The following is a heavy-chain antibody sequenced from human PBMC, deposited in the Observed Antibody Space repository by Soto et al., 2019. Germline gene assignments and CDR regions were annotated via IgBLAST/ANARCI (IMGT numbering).Heavy chain of an antibody. CDR3: ARDRGYESSLGLDY. J-gene: IGHJ4*02. CDR1: GGSISSGGYY. CDR2: IYYSGST. Sequence: QVQLQESGPGLVKPSQTLSLTCTVSGGSISSGGYYWSWIRQHPGKGLEWIGHIYYSGSTYYNPSLRSRVTVSVDTSKKQFSLMLSSVTAADTAVYFCARDRGYESSLGLDYWGQGTLVTVSS. V-gene: IGHV4-31*03. D-gene: IGHD3-22*01.